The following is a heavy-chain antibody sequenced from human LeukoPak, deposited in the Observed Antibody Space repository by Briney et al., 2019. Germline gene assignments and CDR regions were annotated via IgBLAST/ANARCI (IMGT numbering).Heavy chain of an antibody. V-gene: IGHV3-23*01. D-gene: IGHD1-7*01. J-gene: IGHJ4*02. CDR3: AKGGNYAPLDY. Sequence: GGSLRLSCAASGFTFSDSAMTWVRQAPGKGLEWVSAISTSGSDTIYTDSVRGRFTISRDNSKNTLYLQMNSLRAEDTAVYYCAKGGNYAPLDYWGQGSLVTAS. CDR2: ISTSGSDT. CDR1: GFTFSDSA.